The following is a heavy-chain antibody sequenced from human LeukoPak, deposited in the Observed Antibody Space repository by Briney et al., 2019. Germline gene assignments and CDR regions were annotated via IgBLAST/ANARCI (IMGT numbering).Heavy chain of an antibody. CDR1: GFSLSDQF. CDR3: TRDGGNSGNTAFDI. V-gene: IGHV3-72*01. D-gene: IGHD3-16*01. CDR2: SRNRANSHTT. J-gene: IGHJ3*02. Sequence: EPGGSLRLSCAASGFSLSDQFIDWVRQAPGKGLEWIGRSRNRANSHTTEYAASVKGRFTISRDDSGNLMYLQMNSLKIEDTAVYFCTRDGGNSGNTAFDIWGQGTEVTVSS.